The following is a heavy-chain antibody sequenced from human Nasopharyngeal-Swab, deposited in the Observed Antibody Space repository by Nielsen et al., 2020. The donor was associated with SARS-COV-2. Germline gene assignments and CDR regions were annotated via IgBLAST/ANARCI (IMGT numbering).Heavy chain of an antibody. D-gene: IGHD6-19*01. J-gene: IGHJ4*02. Sequence: SCKASGYTFTGYYMHWVRQAPGKGLEWVAVIWYDGSNKYYADSVKGRFTISRDNSKNTLYLQMNSLRAEDTAVYYCARDQGIAVAGHYFDYWGQGTLVTVSS. CDR2: IWYDGSNK. CDR1: GYTFTGYY. CDR3: ARDQGIAVAGHYFDY. V-gene: IGHV3-33*01.